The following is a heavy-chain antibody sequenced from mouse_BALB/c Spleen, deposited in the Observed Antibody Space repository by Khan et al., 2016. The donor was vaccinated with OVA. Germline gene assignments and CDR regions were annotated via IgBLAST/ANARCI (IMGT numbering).Heavy chain of an antibody. V-gene: IGHV1S136*01. D-gene: IGHD2-3*01. CDR1: GYTFTTYV. CDR3: ARGMGLLRGAMDY. CDR2: INPYNDDT. Sequence: VRLQQSGPELVKPGASVKMSCKASGYTFTTYVIHWVKQKPGQGLEWFGYINPYNDDTKYNEKFKDKATLTSDKSSTTAYMEFSSLTSEDSAFYYCARGMGLLRGAMDYWGQGTSVTVSS. J-gene: IGHJ4*01.